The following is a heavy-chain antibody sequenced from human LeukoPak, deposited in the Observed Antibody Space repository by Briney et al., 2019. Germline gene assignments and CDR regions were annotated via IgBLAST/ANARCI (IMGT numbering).Heavy chain of an antibody. CDR2: IIPILGIA. CDR1: GGTFSSYA. CDR3: ARAYYGSGSYPFGDDAFDI. D-gene: IGHD3-10*01. V-gene: IGHV1-69*04. Sequence: GASVNVSFKASGGTFSSYAISWVRQAPGQGLEWMGRIIPILGIANYAQKFQGRVTITADKSTSTAYMELSSLRSEDTAVYYCARAYYGSGSYPFGDDAFDIWGQGTMVTVSS. J-gene: IGHJ3*02.